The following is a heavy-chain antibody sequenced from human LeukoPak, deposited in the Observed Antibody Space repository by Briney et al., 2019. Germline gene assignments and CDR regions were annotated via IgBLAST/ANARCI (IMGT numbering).Heavy chain of an antibody. CDR1: GYTFTSYY. CDR2: INPSGGST. V-gene: IGHV1-46*01. CDR3: ARIAAAGTAFDY. J-gene: IGHJ4*02. Sequence: GASVKVSCKASGYTFTSYYMHWVRQAPGQGLEWMGIINPSGGSTSYAQKFQGRVTMTRDTSTSTVYMELSSLRFEDTAVYYCARIAAAGTAFDYWGQGTLVTASS. D-gene: IGHD6-13*01.